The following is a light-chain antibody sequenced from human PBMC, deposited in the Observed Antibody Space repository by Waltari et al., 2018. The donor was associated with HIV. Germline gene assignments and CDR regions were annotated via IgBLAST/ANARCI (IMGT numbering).Light chain of an antibody. J-gene: IGKJ2*01. Sequence: ELVLTQSPDTLSLSPGERAALSCRASQSVSSNYLAWYHQKPGQAPRLLIYGASSRATVIPDTCSGSASGTDFTLTISRLKPEDFAVYYCQQYGSSPYTFGQGTKLEIK. CDR3: QQYGSSPYT. CDR2: GAS. V-gene: IGKV3-20*01. CDR1: QSVSSNY.